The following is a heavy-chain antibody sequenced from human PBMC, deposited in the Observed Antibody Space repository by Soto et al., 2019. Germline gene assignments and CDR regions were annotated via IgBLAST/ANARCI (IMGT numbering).Heavy chain of an antibody. CDR2: ITSSGGGT. CDR3: VTSLAYYAD. V-gene: IGHV3-64D*08. J-gene: IGHJ4*02. CDR1: GFTFSSYA. Sequence: PGGSLRLSCSASGFTFSSYAMHWVRQAPGKGLEYVSAITSSGGGTYYADSMKGRFTISRDNSKNTLYLQMSSLRADDTAVYYCVTSLAYYADWAQGTLVNVSS. D-gene: IGHD3-3*01.